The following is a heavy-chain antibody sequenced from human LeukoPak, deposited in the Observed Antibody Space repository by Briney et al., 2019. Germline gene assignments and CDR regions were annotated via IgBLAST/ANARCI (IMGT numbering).Heavy chain of an antibody. CDR3: ARSLGYCSSTSCYRGYEMDV. CDR2: IIPIFGTA. Sequence: SVKVSCKASGGTFSSYAISWVRQAPGQGLEWMGGIIPIFGTANYAQKFRGRVTITTDESTSTAYMELSSLRSEDTAVYYCARSLGYCSSTSCYRGYEMDVWGKGTTVTVSS. D-gene: IGHD2-2*01. V-gene: IGHV1-69*05. CDR1: GGTFSSYA. J-gene: IGHJ6*04.